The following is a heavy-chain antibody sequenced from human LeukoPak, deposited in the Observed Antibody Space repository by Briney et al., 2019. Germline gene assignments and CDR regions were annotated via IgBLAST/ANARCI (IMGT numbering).Heavy chain of an antibody. D-gene: IGHD3-16*01. J-gene: IGHJ4*02. CDR2: ISWNSGSI. CDR3: AGGAGWLIDY. V-gene: IGHV3-9*01. CDR1: GFIFNNYA. Sequence: PGRSLRLSCAGSGFIFNNYAMHWVRQPPGKGLEWVSGISWNSGSIDYADSVKGRFTISRDNAKNSLFLQMDSLRAEDTAVYYCAGGAGWLIDYWGQGTLVTVSS.